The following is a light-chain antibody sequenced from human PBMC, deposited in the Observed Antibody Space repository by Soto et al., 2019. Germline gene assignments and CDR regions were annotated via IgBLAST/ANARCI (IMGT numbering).Light chain of an antibody. J-gene: IGKJ5*01. Sequence: EIVLTQSPATLSLSPGERATLSCRASQSVYSYLAWYQQKPGQAPRLLIYDSSNRATGIPARFRGSGSGPDFTLTISSLEPEDFAVYYCQQRSNWPITFGQGTRLEI. V-gene: IGKV3-11*01. CDR3: QQRSNWPIT. CDR2: DSS. CDR1: QSVYSY.